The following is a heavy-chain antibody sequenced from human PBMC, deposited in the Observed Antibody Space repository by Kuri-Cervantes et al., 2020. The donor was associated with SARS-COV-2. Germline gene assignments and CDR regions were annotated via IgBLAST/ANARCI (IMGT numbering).Heavy chain of an antibody. CDR3: ARDRGLSTIFGVVIIWGGAFDI. J-gene: IGHJ3*02. CDR1: GYTFTSYA. D-gene: IGHD3-3*01. CDR2: INPNTGNP. Sequence: ASVKVSCKASGYTFTSYAMNWVRQAPGQGPEWMGWINPNTGNPTYAQGFTGRFVFSLDTSVSTAYLQISSLKAEDTAVYYCARDRGLSTIFGVVIIWGGAFDIWGQGTMVTVSS. V-gene: IGHV7-4-1*02.